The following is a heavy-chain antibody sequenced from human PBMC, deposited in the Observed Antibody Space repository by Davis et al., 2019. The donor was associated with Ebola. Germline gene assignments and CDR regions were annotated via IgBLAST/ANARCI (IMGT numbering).Heavy chain of an antibody. V-gene: IGHV3-73*01. Sequence: PGVSLRLSCAASGFTFSGSAMHWVRQASGKGLVWVGRIRSKANSYATAYAASVKGRFTVSSDDSKNSAYLQMNSLKTEDTAVYYCTSNLYSSDRDVWGQGTTVTVSS. D-gene: IGHD6-19*01. CDR3: TSNLYSSDRDV. CDR2: IRSKANSYAT. CDR1: GFTFSGSA. J-gene: IGHJ6*02.